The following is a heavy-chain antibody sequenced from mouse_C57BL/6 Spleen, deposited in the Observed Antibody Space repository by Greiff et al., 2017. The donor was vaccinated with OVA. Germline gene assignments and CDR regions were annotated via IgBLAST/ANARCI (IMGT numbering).Heavy chain of an antibody. CDR1: GYTFTDYY. CDR3: ARWDTTVVAGDYAMDY. D-gene: IGHD1-1*01. CDR2: IFPGSGST. Sequence: VKVVESGPELVKPGASVKISCKASGYTFTDYYINWVKQRPGQGLEWIGWIFPGSGSTYYNEKFKGKATLTVDKSSSTAYMLLSSLTSEDSAVYFCARWDTTVVAGDYAMDYWGQGTSVTVSS. J-gene: IGHJ4*01. V-gene: IGHV1-75*01.